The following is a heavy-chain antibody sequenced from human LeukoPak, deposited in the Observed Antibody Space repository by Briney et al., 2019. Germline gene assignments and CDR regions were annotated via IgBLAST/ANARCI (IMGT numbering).Heavy chain of an antibody. Sequence: ASVTVSCKVSGYTLTELSMHWVRQAPGKGLEWMGGFDPEDGETIYAQKFQGRVTMTEDTSTDTAYMELSSLRAEDTAVYYCANGGHSSSWYPDYWGQGTLVTVSS. CDR1: GYTLTELS. CDR3: ANGGHSSSWYPDY. D-gene: IGHD6-13*01. CDR2: FDPEDGET. J-gene: IGHJ4*02. V-gene: IGHV1-24*01.